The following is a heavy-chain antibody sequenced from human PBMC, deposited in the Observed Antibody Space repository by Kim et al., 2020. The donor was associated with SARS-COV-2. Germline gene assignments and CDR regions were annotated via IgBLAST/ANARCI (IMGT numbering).Heavy chain of an antibody. CDR2: INPSGGST. CDR3: ARGRGTYYYGSGSYYTFDY. J-gene: IGHJ4*02. Sequence: ASVKVSCKASGYTFTSYYMHWVRQAPGQGLEWMGIINPSGGSTSYAQKFQGRVTMTRDTSTSTVYMELSSLRSEDTAVYYCARGRGTYYYGSGSYYTFDYWGQGTLVTVSS. CDR1: GYTFTSYY. D-gene: IGHD3-10*01. V-gene: IGHV1-46*01.